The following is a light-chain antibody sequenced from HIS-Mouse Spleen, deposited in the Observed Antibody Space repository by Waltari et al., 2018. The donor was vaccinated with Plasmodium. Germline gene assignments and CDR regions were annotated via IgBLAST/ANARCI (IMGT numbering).Light chain of an antibody. Sequence: DIQMTQSPSTLSASVGDRVTITCRASQSISSWLAWYQQKPGKAPKLLIYKASSLESGVPSRFSGSGSGTEFTLTISSLQPDEVATYYCQQYNSYSWTFGQGTKVEIK. J-gene: IGKJ1*01. CDR3: QQYNSYSWT. CDR2: KAS. CDR1: QSISSW. V-gene: IGKV1-5*03.